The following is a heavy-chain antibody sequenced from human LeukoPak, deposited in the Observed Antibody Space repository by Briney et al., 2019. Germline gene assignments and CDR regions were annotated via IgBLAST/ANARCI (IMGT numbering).Heavy chain of an antibody. V-gene: IGHV4-31*03. D-gene: IGHD2-2*01. CDR3: ARGPPNTDTYCDTTSCQNWVDP. CDR1: GDSISSGGYY. CDR2: IYFSGST. Sequence: SETLSLTCTVSGDSISSGGYYWNWIRQHPGKGLEWIGYIYFSGSTYYNPSLKSRVTISVDTSKNQFSLKLNSVTAADTAVYYCARGPPNTDTYCDTTSCQNWVDPWGQGTLVTVSS. J-gene: IGHJ5*02.